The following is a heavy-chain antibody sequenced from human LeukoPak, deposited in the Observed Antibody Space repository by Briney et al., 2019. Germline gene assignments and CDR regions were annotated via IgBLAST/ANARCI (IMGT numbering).Heavy chain of an antibody. CDR2: INPDSGAT. CDR1: GYTFTGYY. Sequence: ASVKVSCKASGYTFTGYYMHWVRQAPGQGLEWMGWINPDSGATNSAQKFQGRVTMTRDTSISTAYMELSSLRSDDTALYYCARVDPKNDYWGQGTLVTVSS. CDR3: ARVDPKNDY. J-gene: IGHJ4*02. V-gene: IGHV1-2*02.